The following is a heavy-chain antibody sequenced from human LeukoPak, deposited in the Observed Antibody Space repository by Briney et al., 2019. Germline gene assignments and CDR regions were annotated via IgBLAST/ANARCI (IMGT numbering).Heavy chain of an antibody. CDR2: IKQDGSEK. CDR1: EFTFSTYW. Sequence: PGGSLRLSSAASEFTFSTYWMSWVRQAPGKGLEWVASIKQDGSEKYYVDSVKGRFTISRNNAKNSVYLQMNSLRAEDMAVYYCARRAANYDFWSGYNVWGKGTTVTVSS. J-gene: IGHJ6*04. D-gene: IGHD3-3*01. V-gene: IGHV3-7*01. CDR3: ARRAANYDFWSGYNV.